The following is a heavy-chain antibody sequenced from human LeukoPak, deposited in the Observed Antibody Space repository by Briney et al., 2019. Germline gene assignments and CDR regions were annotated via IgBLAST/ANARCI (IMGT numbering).Heavy chain of an antibody. CDR1: GYTFTSYY. CDR3: ARDSTIFGVAPSYD. D-gene: IGHD3-3*01. Sequence: ASVKVSCKAPGYTFTSYYMHWVRQAPGQGLEWMGIITTSGGSTSYAQKFKVRVTMTRDMSTSTVYMELSSLRSEDTAVYYCARDSTIFGVAPSYDWGKGTTVTVSS. J-gene: IGHJ6*04. CDR2: ITTSGGST. V-gene: IGHV1-46*01.